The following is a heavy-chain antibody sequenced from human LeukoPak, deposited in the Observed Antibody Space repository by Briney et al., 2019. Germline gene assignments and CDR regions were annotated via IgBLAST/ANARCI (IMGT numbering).Heavy chain of an antibody. V-gene: IGHV4-34*01. Sequence: PSETLCLTCAVYGGSFSGYYWSWIRQPPGKGLEWIGEINHSGSTNYNPSLKSRVTISVDTSKNQFSLKLSSVTAADTAVYYCARGGGYASPIGYWGQGALVTVSS. CDR2: INHSGST. CDR1: GGSFSGYY. D-gene: IGHD5-12*01. J-gene: IGHJ4*02. CDR3: ARGGGYASPIGY.